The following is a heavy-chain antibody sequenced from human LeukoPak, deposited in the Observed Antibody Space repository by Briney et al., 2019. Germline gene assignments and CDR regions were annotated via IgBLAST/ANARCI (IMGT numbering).Heavy chain of an antibody. Sequence: SQTLSLTCAVSGGSISSGGYSWSWIRQPPGKGLEWIGYIYHSGSTYYNPSLKSRVTISVDRSKNQFSLKLSSVTAADTAVYYCARAMITFGGVIEDDAFDIWGQGTMVTVSS. CDR1: GGSISSGGYS. V-gene: IGHV4-30-2*01. D-gene: IGHD3-16*02. CDR3: ARAMITFGGVIEDDAFDI. J-gene: IGHJ3*02. CDR2: IYHSGST.